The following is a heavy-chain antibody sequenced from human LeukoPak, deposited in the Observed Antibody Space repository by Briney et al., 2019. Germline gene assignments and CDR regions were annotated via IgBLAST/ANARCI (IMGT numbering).Heavy chain of an antibody. J-gene: IGHJ4*02. CDR3: AKGSYSDSSGWFDY. Sequence: PGGSLRLSCAASGFTFDDYAMHWVRQAPGKGLEWVSGISWNSGSIGYADSVKGRFTISRDNAKNSLYLQMNSLRAEDTALYYCAKGSYSDSSGWFDYWGQGTLVTVSS. CDR1: GFTFDDYA. CDR2: ISWNSGSI. D-gene: IGHD6-19*01. V-gene: IGHV3-9*01.